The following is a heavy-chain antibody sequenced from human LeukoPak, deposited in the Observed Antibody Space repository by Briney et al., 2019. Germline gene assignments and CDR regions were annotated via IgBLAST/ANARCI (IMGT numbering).Heavy chain of an antibody. CDR3: ARQETPTIFGVVSFRVGFDH. J-gene: IGHJ4*02. V-gene: IGHV4-39*01. CDR2: IYYSGST. D-gene: IGHD3-3*01. Sequence: PSETLSLTCTVSGGSISSSSYYWGWIRQPPGKGLEWIESIYYSGSTYYNPSLKSRLTISVDPSKNQFSLKLNSVAAADTAVYYCARQETPTIFGVVSFRVGFDHWGQGTLVTVSS. CDR1: GGSISSSSYY.